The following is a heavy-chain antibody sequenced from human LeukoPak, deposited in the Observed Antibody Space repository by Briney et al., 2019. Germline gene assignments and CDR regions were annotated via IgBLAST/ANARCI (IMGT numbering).Heavy chain of an antibody. CDR3: ARKGSSSCFDY. J-gene: IGHJ4*02. CDR2: INPTGGST. CDR1: GYTFISYQ. V-gene: IGHV1-46*01. Sequence: ASVKVSCKASGYTFISYQMHWVRQAPGQGLEWMGIINPTGGSTSHAQKSQGRVTMTRDTSTSTVYMELSSLRSEDTAVYYCARKGSSSCFDYWGQGTLDTVSS. D-gene: IGHD6-6*01.